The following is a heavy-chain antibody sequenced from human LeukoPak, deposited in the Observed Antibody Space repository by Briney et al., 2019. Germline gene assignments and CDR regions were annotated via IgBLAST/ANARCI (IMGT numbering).Heavy chain of an antibody. CDR3: VVRSTGRDY. J-gene: IGHJ4*02. Sequence: SGGSLRLSCAASGFTFSSYGMHWVRQAPGKGLEWVAVISYDGSNKNYADSVKGRFTISRDNSKNTLYLQMNSLRAEDTAVYYCVVRSTGRDYWGQGTLVTVSS. CDR1: GFTFSSYG. CDR2: ISYDGSNK. V-gene: IGHV3-30*03. D-gene: IGHD1-14*01.